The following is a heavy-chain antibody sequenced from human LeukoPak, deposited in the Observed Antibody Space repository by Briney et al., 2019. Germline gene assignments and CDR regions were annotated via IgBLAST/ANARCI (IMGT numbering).Heavy chain of an antibody. CDR3: ARIYYGDYSDPNDY. CDR2: ISSSSSYI. D-gene: IGHD4-17*01. V-gene: IGHV3-21*01. Sequence: TGGSLRLSCVVSGFTFSTSAMSWVRQAPGKGLEWVSSISSSSSYIYYADSVKGRFTISRDNAKNSLYLQMNSLRAEDTAVYYCARIYYGDYSDPNDYWGQGTLVTVSS. CDR1: GFTFSTSA. J-gene: IGHJ4*02.